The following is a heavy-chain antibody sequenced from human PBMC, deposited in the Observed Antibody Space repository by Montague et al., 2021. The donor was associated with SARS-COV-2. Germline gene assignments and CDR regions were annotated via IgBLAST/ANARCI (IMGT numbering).Heavy chain of an antibody. Sequence: SETLSLTCTVSGGSISSSSYYWGWIRQPPGKGLEWIGSIYYSGSTYYNPSLKSRVTISVDTSKNQFPLKLSSVTAADTAVYYCARHRVLGFLETDYYYYGMDVWGQGTTVTVSS. CDR1: GGSISSSSYY. CDR2: IYYSGST. D-gene: IGHD3-3*01. V-gene: IGHV4-39*01. CDR3: ARHRVLGFLETDYYYYGMDV. J-gene: IGHJ6*02.